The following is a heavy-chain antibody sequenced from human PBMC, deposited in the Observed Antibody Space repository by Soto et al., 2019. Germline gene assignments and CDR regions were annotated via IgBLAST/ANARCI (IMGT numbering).Heavy chain of an antibody. CDR3: AKPLSYDSSGY. CDR1: GFTFISYA. D-gene: IGHD3-22*01. CDR2: ISGSGGST. Sequence: GGSLRLSCAASGFTFISYAMSWVRQAPGKGLEWVSAISGSGGSTYYADSVKGRFTISRDNSKNTLYLQMNSLRAEDTAVYYCAKPLSYDSSGYWGQGTLVTVSS. J-gene: IGHJ4*02. V-gene: IGHV3-23*01.